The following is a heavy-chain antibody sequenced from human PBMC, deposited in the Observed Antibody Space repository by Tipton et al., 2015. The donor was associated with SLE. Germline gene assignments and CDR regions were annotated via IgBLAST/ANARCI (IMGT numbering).Heavy chain of an antibody. D-gene: IGHD2-15*01. CDR3: ARDQRGFCSGGSWGH. V-gene: IGHV3-53*05. CDR1: GFTVSSNY. J-gene: IGHJ4*02. Sequence: SLRLSCAASGFTVSSNYMSWVRQAPGKGLEWVSVIYSGGSTYYADSVKGRFTISRDNSKNTLYLQMNSLRAEDTAVYYCARDQRGFCSGGSWGHWGQGTLLPVSS. CDR2: IYSGGST.